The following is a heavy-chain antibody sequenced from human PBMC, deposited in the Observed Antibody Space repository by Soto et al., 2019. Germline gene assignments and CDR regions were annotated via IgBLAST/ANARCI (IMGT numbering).Heavy chain of an antibody. CDR3: ARASSGWYSVNNWFDP. J-gene: IGHJ5*02. CDR1: GGTFSSYT. V-gene: IGHV1-69*02. Sequence: GASVKVSCKASGGTFSSYTISWVRQAPGQGLEWMGRIIPILGIANYAQKFQGRVTITADKSTSTAYMELSSLRSEDTAVYYCARASSGWYSVNNWFDPWGQGTLVTVSS. D-gene: IGHD6-19*01. CDR2: IIPILGIA.